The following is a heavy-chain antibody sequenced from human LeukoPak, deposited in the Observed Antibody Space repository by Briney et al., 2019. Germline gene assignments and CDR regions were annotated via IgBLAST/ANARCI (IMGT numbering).Heavy chain of an antibody. V-gene: IGHV3-11*04. D-gene: IGHD2-8*01. Sequence: GGSLRLSCAASGFTFSDYYMSWIRQAPGKGLEWVSYISSSASAINYADSVKGRFTISRDNAKNSLYLQMNSLRAEDTAVYYCAREHCTNGVCYGGYYYMDVCGKGTTVTVSS. J-gene: IGHJ6*03. CDR3: AREHCTNGVCYGGYYYMDV. CDR1: GFTFSDYY. CDR2: ISSSASAI.